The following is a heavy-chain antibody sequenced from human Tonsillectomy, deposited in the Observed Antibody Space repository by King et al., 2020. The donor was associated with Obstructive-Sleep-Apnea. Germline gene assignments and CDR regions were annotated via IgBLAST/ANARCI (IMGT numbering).Heavy chain of an antibody. CDR2: IYYSGST. J-gene: IGHJ5*02. CDR1: GGSISSYY. CDR3: ARSSDYDILTGWGWFDP. D-gene: IGHD3-9*01. Sequence: QLQESGPGLVKPSETLSLTCTVSGGSISSYYWSWIRQPPGKGLEWIGYIYYSGSTNYNTSLKSRVTISVDTSKNQFSLKLSSVTAADTAVYYCARSSDYDILTGWGWFDPWGQGTLVTVSS. V-gene: IGHV4-59*08.